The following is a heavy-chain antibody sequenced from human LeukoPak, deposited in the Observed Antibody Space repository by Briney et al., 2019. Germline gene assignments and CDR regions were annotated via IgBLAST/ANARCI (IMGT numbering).Heavy chain of an antibody. V-gene: IGHV1-2*02. D-gene: IGHD1-26*01. CDR1: GYTLTGYY. J-gene: IGHJ5*02. CDR3: ARGLGWDSGAYLGA. CDR2: INPNSGVT. Sequence: GGAVKVSCKASGYTLTGYYMHRVRQAPGQGLEWMGWINPNSGVTNCAQNFQGRVSMTRDTSISTAYLDLSGLRSDDTALYYCARGLGWDSGAYLGAWGRGTLVTFS.